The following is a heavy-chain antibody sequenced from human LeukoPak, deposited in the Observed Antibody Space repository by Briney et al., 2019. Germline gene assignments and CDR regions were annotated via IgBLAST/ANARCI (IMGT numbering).Heavy chain of an antibody. CDR1: GFTFSSYG. Sequence: GGSLRLSCAASGFTFSSYGMSWVRQAPGKGLEWVSAISGSGGSTYYADSVKGRFTISRDNSKNTLYLQMNSLRAEDTAVYYCAKTSWFGEPEYDYYYYYMDVWGKGTTVTISS. D-gene: IGHD3-10*01. CDR2: ISGSGGST. J-gene: IGHJ6*03. CDR3: AKTSWFGEPEYDYYYYYMDV. V-gene: IGHV3-23*01.